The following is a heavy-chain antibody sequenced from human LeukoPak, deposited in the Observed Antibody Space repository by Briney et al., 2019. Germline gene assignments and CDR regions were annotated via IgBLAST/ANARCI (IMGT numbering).Heavy chain of an antibody. Sequence: GGSLRLSCAASGFTFSSYWMSWVRQAPGKGLEWVANIKQDGSVKYYVDSVKGRFTISRDNAKNSLYLQMNSLRAEDTAVYYCARAGRFGVFLDYYGMDVWGKGTTVTVSS. CDR1: GFTFSSYW. D-gene: IGHD3-10*01. V-gene: IGHV3-7*03. CDR2: IKQDGSVK. J-gene: IGHJ6*04. CDR3: ARAGRFGVFLDYYGMDV.